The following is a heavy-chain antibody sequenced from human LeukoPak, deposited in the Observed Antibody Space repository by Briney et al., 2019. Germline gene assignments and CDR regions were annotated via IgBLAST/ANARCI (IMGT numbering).Heavy chain of an antibody. CDR3: ARWDIPTADIDY. V-gene: IGHV3-33*01. Sequence: GGSLRLSCAASGFTFSSYGMHWVRQAPGKGLEWVAVIRFDESHRYCADSVKGRFTISRDNSKNTLFLQMNSLRAEDTALYYCARWDIPTADIDYWGQGTLVTVSS. J-gene: IGHJ4*02. CDR2: IRFDESHR. D-gene: IGHD6-13*01. CDR1: GFTFSSYG.